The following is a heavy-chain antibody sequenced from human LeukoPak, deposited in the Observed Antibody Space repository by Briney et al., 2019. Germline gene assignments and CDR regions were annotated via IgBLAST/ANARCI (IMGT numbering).Heavy chain of an antibody. J-gene: IGHJ6*02. CDR1: GFTFSSYA. CDR2: ISGSGGST. Sequence: GGSLRLSCAASGFTFSSYAMSCVRQAPGKGLEWVSAISGSGGSTYYADSVKGRFTISRDNSKNTLYLQMNSLRAEDTAVYYCAKDMDGYYYYGMDVWGQGTTVTVSS. CDR3: AKDMDGYYYYGMDV. V-gene: IGHV3-23*01. D-gene: IGHD3-10*01.